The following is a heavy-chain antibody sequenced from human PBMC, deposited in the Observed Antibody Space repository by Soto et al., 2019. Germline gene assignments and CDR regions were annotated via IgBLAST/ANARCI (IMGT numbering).Heavy chain of an antibody. V-gene: IGHV3-11*01. D-gene: IGHD4-17*01. J-gene: IGHJ4*02. CDR2: ISGSGTNI. Sequence: GESLKISCAASGFTFGDYYMNWIRQAPGKGLEWVSYISGSGTNIYYADSVKGRFAISRDNAKNSLFLQMNSLRAEDTAVYYCARGDHSYGDSKIWRWGDYWGQGTLVTVSS. CDR3: ARGDHSYGDSKIWRWGDY. CDR1: GFTFGDYY.